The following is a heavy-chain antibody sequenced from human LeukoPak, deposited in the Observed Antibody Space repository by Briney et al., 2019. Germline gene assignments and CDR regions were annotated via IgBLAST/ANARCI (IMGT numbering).Heavy chain of an antibody. CDR1: GGSISSYH. J-gene: IGHJ4*02. V-gene: IGHV4-59*12. CDR3: ARGELRSLDY. D-gene: IGHD1-26*01. Sequence: KPSETLSLTCTVSGGSISSYHWSWIRQPPGKGLEWIGYISDSGSTNYNPSLKSRVTISVDKSKNQFSLKLSSVTAADTAVYYCARGELRSLDYWGQGTLVTVSS. CDR2: ISDSGST.